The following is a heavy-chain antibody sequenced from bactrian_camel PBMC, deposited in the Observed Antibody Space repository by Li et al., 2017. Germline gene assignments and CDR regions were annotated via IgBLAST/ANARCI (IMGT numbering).Heavy chain of an antibody. CDR2: IDSDGTV. J-gene: IGHJ6*01. D-gene: IGHD4*01. CDR1: GYTTRTNC. CDR3: ATRWDGPYSDYDRPFGY. Sequence: HVQLVESGGVSVPPGGSMTLSCTPSGYTTRTNCMGWFRQAPGKQREWVAAIDSDGTVTYADSVKGRFTISRDNAKNTLYLQMNSLKTEDTAVYYCATRWDGPYSDYDRPFGYWGQGTQVTVS. V-gene: IGHV3S53*01.